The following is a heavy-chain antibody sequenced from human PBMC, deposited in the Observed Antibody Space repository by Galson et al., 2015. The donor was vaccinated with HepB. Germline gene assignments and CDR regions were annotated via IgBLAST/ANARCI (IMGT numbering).Heavy chain of an antibody. CDR2: IWYDGSLQ. J-gene: IGHJ4*02. CDR3: ARGRGTGGRKPRTYFDY. Sequence: SLRLSCAPSGFSFSSYGMHWVRQAPGKGLEWVAVIWYDGSLQYYADSVRGRFTIPRDNSRNTLSLHMNSLRVEDTAVYYCARGRGTGGRKPRTYFDYWGQGTRVTVSS. V-gene: IGHV3-33*01. CDR1: GFSFSSYG. D-gene: IGHD1-1*01.